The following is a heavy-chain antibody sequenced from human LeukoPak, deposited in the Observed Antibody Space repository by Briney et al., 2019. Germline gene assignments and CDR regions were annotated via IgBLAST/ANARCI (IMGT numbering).Heavy chain of an antibody. CDR2: IYYSGST. CDR1: GGSISSGGYY. CDR3: ARVKAKNDYGDYHNWFDP. Sequence: PSPTLSLTCTFSGGSISSGGYYWSWIRQHPGKGLEWIGYIYYSGSTYYNPSLKSRVTISVDTSKNQFSLKLSSVTAADTAVYYCARVKAKNDYGDYHNWFDPWGQGTLVTVSS. V-gene: IGHV4-31*03. J-gene: IGHJ5*02. D-gene: IGHD4-17*01.